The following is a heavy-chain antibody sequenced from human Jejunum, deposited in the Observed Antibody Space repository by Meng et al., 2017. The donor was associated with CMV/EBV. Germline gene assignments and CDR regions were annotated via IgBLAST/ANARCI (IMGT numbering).Heavy chain of an antibody. CDR2: IRYDGSNK. CDR3: AKRGDYGATYDMDV. Sequence: GFTFSSDGMHWVRQAPGKGLEWVTFIRYDGSNKYYADSVKGRFTISRDNSKNTLYLQMNSLRAEDTAVYYCAKRGDYGATYDMDVWGQGTTVTVSS. V-gene: IGHV3-30*02. J-gene: IGHJ6*02. CDR1: GFTFSSDG. D-gene: IGHD4/OR15-4a*01.